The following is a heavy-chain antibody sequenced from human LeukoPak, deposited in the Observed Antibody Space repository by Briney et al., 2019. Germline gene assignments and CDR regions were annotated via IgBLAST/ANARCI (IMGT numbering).Heavy chain of an antibody. D-gene: IGHD3-10*01. CDR3: ARDAYYYGSGSTY. J-gene: IGHJ4*02. V-gene: IGHV1-69*04. Sequence: ASVKASCKASGGTFSSYAISWVRQSPGQGLEWMGRIIPILGIANYAQKFQGRVTITADKSTSTAYMELSSLRSEDTAVYYCARDAYYYGSGSTYWGQGTLVTVSS. CDR2: IIPILGIA. CDR1: GGTFSSYA.